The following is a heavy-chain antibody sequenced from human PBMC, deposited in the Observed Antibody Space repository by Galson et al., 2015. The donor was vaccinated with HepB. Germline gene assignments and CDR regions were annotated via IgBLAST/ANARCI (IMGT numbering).Heavy chain of an antibody. J-gene: IGHJ3*02. CDR3: AREGRRTGEVTKAFDM. CDR1: GFTNYW. V-gene: IGHV3-74*01. Sequence: SCAASGFTNYWMHWVRQAPGRGLVWVSRINSDGSSTSYADSVKGRFTISRDNAKNTLYLQMNSLRDEDTAVYYCAREGRRTGEVTKAFDMWVQGTMVTVSS. CDR2: INSDGSST. D-gene: IGHD7-27*01.